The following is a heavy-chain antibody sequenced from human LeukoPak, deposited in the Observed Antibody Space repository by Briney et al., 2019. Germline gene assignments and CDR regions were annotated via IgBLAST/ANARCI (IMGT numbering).Heavy chain of an antibody. D-gene: IGHD3-22*01. Sequence: GGSLRLSCAASGFTFSSYAMSWVREAPGKGRGWVSAISGSGGSTYYADSVKGRFTISRDKSKNTLYLQMNSLRAEDTAVYYCAKKTPDYYDSSGALDYWGQGTLVTVSS. J-gene: IGHJ4*02. CDR3: AKKTPDYYDSSGALDY. CDR1: GFTFSSYA. CDR2: ISGSGGST. V-gene: IGHV3-23*01.